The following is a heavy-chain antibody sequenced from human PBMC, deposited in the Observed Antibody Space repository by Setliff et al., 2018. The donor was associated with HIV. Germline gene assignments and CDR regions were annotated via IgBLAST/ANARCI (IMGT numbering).Heavy chain of an antibody. D-gene: IGHD3-3*01. CDR2: IEKKTNGGTR. V-gene: IGHV3-15*04. CDR3: TTGSNSFWSGYSKH. CDR1: GFTFSSYAW. J-gene: IGHJ4*02. Sequence: LRLSCAASGFTFSSYAWLSWVRRAPGKGLEWVGRIEKKTNGGTRDYAAPVKGRFTISRDDSKNTLYLQMNSLKSEDTAIYYCTTGSNSFWSGYSKHWGQGALVTVSS.